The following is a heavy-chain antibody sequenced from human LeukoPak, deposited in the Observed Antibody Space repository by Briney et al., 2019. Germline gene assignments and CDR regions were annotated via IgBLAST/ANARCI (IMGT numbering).Heavy chain of an antibody. CDR2: IRYDGSNK. J-gene: IGHJ4*02. CDR3: AKETSFIVVVPAAIPTHFDY. V-gene: IGHV3-30*02. Sequence: GGSLRLSCAASGFTFSSYGMHWVRQAPGKGLEWVAFIRYDGSNKYYADSVKGRFTISRDNSKNTLYLQMNSLRAEDTAVYYCAKETSFIVVVPAAIPTHFDYWGQGTLVTVSS. D-gene: IGHD2-2*02. CDR1: GFTFSSYG.